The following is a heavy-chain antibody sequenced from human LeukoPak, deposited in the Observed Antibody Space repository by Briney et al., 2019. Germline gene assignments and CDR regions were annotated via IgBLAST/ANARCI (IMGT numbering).Heavy chain of an antibody. V-gene: IGHV3-9*01. Sequence: PGGSLRLSCAASGFTFDDYAMHWVRQAPGKGLEWVSGISWNSGSIGYADSVKGRFTISRDSAKHSLYLQMNSLRAEDTALYYCAKALLPRYCSSTSCYAVVDYWGQGTLVTVSS. CDR3: AKALLPRYCSSTSCYAVVDY. CDR2: ISWNSGSI. J-gene: IGHJ4*02. D-gene: IGHD2-2*01. CDR1: GFTFDDYA.